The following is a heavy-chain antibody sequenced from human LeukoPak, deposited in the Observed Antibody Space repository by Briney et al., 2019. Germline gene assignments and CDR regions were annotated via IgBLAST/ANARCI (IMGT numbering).Heavy chain of an antibody. CDR1: RFTFWRYN. V-gene: IGHV3-21*01. J-gene: IGHJ4*01. D-gene: IGHD2-21*01. CDR2: VSSWSTYI. CDR3: ARGRPTGSSLGFVVQ. Sequence: GGSLRLSCAVCRFTFWRYNMTGVRHSPGKGVEGVLSVSSWSTYIFYADSVRGRFTISRDNAKISLYLLMHSLRRDDTAVYYWARGRPTGSSLGFVVQWGHGTLVSLSS.